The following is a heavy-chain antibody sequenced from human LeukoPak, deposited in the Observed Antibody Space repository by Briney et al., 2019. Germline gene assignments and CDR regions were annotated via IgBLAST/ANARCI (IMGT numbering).Heavy chain of an antibody. J-gene: IGHJ4*02. V-gene: IGHV1-69*13. CDR2: IIPIFGTA. CDR3: ASDAPYCGGDCYSVLGY. CDR1: GGTFSSYA. Sequence: ASVKVSCKASGGTFSSYAISWVRQAPGQGLEWMGGIIPIFGTANYAQKFQGRVTITADVSTSTAYMELSSLRSEDTAVYYCASDAPYCGGDCYSVLGYWGQGTLVSVSS. D-gene: IGHD2-21*02.